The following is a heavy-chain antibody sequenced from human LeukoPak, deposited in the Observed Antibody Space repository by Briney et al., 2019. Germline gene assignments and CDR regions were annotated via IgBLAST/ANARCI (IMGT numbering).Heavy chain of an antibody. V-gene: IGHV4-4*07. Sequence: PSETLSLTCTVSGGSISNYYWSWIRQPAGKGLEWIGRISASGNTNYNPSLKSRVTMSVDTSMNLFALKLSSVTAADTAVYYCARQGVVTAIDYWGQGTLVTVSS. D-gene: IGHD2-21*02. CDR2: ISASGNT. CDR1: GGSISNYY. CDR3: ARQGVVTAIDY. J-gene: IGHJ4*02.